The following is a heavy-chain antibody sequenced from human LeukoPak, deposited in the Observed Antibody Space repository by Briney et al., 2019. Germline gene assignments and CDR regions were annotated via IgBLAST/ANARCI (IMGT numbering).Heavy chain of an antibody. CDR3: ARDNYAGANWFDP. CDR2: IIPIFGTA. D-gene: IGHD4-11*01. J-gene: IGHJ5*02. Sequence: ASVKVSCKASGGTFSSYAISWVRQAPGQGLEWMGGIIPIFGTANYAQKFQGRVTITTDVSTSTAYMELSSLRSEDTAVYYCARDNYAGANWFDPWGQGTLVTVSS. CDR1: GGTFSSYA. V-gene: IGHV1-69*05.